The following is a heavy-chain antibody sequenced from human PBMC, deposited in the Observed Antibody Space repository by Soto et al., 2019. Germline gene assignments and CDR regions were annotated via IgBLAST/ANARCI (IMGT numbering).Heavy chain of an antibody. CDR2: INHSGST. Sequence: KPSETLSLTCAVYGGSFSGYYWSWVRQPPGKGLEWIGEINHSGSTNYNPSLKSRVTISVDTSKNQFSLKLSSVTAADTAVYYCARGRYCSGGTCYSDYWGQGTLVTVSS. V-gene: IGHV4-34*01. D-gene: IGHD2-15*01. CDR3: ARGRYCSGGTCYSDY. CDR1: GGSFSGYY. J-gene: IGHJ4*02.